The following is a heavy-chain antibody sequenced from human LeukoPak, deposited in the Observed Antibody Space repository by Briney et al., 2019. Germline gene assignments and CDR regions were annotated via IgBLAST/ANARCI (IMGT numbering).Heavy chain of an antibody. CDR2: ISSSSSYI. CDR3: ARDLHYYDSSGYYGWYYYGMDV. Sequence: GGSLRLSCAASGFTFSSYSMNWVRQAPGKGLEWVSSISSSSSYIYYADSVKGRFTISRDNAKNSLYLQMNSLRAEDTAVYYCARDLHYYDSSGYYGWYYYGMDVWGQGTTVTVSS. V-gene: IGHV3-21*01. J-gene: IGHJ6*02. D-gene: IGHD3-22*01. CDR1: GFTFSSYS.